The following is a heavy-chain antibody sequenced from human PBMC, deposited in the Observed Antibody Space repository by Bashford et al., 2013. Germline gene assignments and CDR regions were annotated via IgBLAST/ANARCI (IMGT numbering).Heavy chain of an antibody. J-gene: IGHJ5*02. V-gene: IGHV1-18*01. Sequence: ASVKVSCKTSGYTFTSHGITWVRQAPGQGPEWMGWISASSGNTKYAQKFQDRLTMSTDTSTSTAYMELRSLTSDDTAVYYCARPQNYYDNGGYYNYFDPWGQGSLVTVSS. D-gene: IGHD3-22*01. CDR3: ARPQNYYDNGGYYNYFDP. CDR2: ISASSGNT. CDR1: GYTFTSHG.